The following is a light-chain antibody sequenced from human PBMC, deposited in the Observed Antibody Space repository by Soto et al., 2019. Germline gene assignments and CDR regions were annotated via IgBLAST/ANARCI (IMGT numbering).Light chain of an antibody. CDR2: DAS. V-gene: IGKV3-11*01. CDR1: QTVSSD. J-gene: IGKJ5*01. CDR3: QQRSSWPPIT. Sequence: EIVFTQSPSTLSLSPCERSTLSCRASQTVSSDLAWYQHRPGQAPRLLIYDASDRATGIPARFSGSGSGTDFSLTISDLEPEDFAVYYCQQRSSWPPITFGQGTRLEIK.